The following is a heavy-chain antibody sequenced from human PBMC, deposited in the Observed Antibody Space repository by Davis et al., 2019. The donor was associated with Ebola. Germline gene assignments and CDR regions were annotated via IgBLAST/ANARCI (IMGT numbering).Heavy chain of an antibody. Sequence: ASVKVSCKASGYTFTGYYMHWVRQAPGQGLEWMGWINPNSGGTNYAQKFQGRVTMTRDTSISTAYMELSRLRSDDTAVYYCARVWGGWYYFDYWGQGTLVTVSS. CDR1: GYTFTGYY. V-gene: IGHV1-2*02. CDR2: INPNSGGT. D-gene: IGHD6-19*01. CDR3: ARVWGGWYYFDY. J-gene: IGHJ4*02.